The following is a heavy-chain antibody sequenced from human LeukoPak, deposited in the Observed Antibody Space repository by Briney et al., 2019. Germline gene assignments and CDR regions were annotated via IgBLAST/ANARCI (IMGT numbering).Heavy chain of an antibody. CDR3: AKDGGGGWFDP. V-gene: IGHV3-30*18. CDR2: ISYDGSNK. J-gene: IGHJ5*02. CDR1: GFTFSSYG. D-gene: IGHD3-16*01. Sequence: GGSLRLSCAASGFTFSSYGMHWVRQAPGKGLEWVAVISYDGSNKYYADSVKGRFTISRDNSKNTLYLQMNSLRAEDTAVYYCAKDGGGGWFDPWGQGTLVTVSS.